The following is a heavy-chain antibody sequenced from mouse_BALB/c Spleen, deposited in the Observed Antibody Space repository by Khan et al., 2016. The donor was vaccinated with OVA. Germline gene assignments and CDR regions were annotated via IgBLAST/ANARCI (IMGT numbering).Heavy chain of an antibody. J-gene: IGHJ3*01. CDR3: ARAGYGSFAY. D-gene: IGHD2-10*02. Sequence: QVQLKQSGPELVKPGASVRISCKASGYTFTSYFIHWVKQRPGQGLEWIGWIYPGNVNTEYNERFTGKATLTADKSSSTTYMQLSSLTSEDSAVYFGARAGYGSFAYWGQGTLVTVSA. CDR1: GYTFTSYF. V-gene: IGHV1S56*01. CDR2: IYPGNVNT.